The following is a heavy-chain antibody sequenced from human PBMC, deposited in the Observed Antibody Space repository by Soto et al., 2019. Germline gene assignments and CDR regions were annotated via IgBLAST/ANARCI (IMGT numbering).Heavy chain of an antibody. D-gene: IGHD5-12*01. CDR3: ARGDSGYDFSWFDP. Sequence: ASVKVSCKASGYTFTSYGISWVRQAPGQGLEWMGWISAYNGNTNYAQKLQGRVTMTTDTSTSTAYMGLRSLRSDDTAVYYCARGDSGYDFSWFDPWGQGTLVTVSS. CDR2: ISAYNGNT. CDR1: GYTFTSYG. J-gene: IGHJ5*02. V-gene: IGHV1-18*01.